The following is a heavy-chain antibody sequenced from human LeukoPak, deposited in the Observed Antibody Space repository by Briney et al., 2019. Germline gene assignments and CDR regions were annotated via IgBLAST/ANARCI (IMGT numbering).Heavy chain of an antibody. CDR1: GDSISDYY. CDR2: VYYSGST. J-gene: IGHJ5*02. Sequence: PSETLSLTCTVSGDSISDYYWSWIRQPPGKGLEWIGEVYYSGSTHYNPSLKSRLTISVDTSKNQFSLRLRSVTAADTAMYYCARELDGDGGWFDPWGQGTLATVSS. V-gene: IGHV4-59*01. CDR3: ARELDGDGGWFDP. D-gene: IGHD5-24*01.